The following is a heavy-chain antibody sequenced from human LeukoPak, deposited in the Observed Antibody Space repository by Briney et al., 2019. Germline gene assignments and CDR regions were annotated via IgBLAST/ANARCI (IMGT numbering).Heavy chain of an antibody. D-gene: IGHD1-26*01. CDR1: GFIFSNYG. V-gene: IGHV3-30*02. J-gene: IGHJ4*02. CDR3: AKGATTGVSYFDY. Sequence: GGSLRLSCAASGFIFSNYGMHWVRQTPGKGLEWVAFIRYDGSNKYYADSVKGRFTISRDNSKNTLYLQMNSLRAEDTAVYYCAKGATTGVSYFDYWGQGTLVTVSS. CDR2: IRYDGSNK.